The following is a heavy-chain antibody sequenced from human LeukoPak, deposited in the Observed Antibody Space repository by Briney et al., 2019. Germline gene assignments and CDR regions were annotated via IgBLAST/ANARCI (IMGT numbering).Heavy chain of an antibody. Sequence: ASVKVSCKASGYTFTSYDINWVRQATGQGLEWMGWMNPNSGNTGYAQKFQGRVTFTAAESTSTAYMELSSLRSEDTAIYYCARTKYCSHTDCYTLFDYWGQGTLVTVSS. J-gene: IGHJ4*02. CDR2: MNPNSGNT. CDR1: GYTFTSYD. CDR3: ARTKYCSHTDCYTLFDY. V-gene: IGHV1-8*01. D-gene: IGHD2-2*02.